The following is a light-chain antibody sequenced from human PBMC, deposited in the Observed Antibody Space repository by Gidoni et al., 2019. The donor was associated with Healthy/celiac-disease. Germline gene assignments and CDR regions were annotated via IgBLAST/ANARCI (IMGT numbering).Light chain of an antibody. J-gene: IGKJ4*01. CDR3: QQRSNWLT. CDR2: DAS. V-gene: IGKV3-11*01. CDR1: QRVSSY. Sequence: EIVLTQSPATLSLSPGERATLSCRASQRVSSYLAWYQQRPGQAPRLLIYDASNRATGIPARFSGSGSGTDFTLTISSLEPEDFAVYYGQQRSNWLTFGGGTKVEIK.